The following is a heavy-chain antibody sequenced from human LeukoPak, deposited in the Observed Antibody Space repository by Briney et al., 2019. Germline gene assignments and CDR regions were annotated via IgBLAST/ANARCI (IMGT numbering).Heavy chain of an antibody. D-gene: IGHD3-22*01. Sequence: GGSLRLSCAASGFTFSSYAMSWVRQAPGKGLEWDSAISGSGGSTYYADSVKGRFTISRDNSKNTLYLQMNSLRAEDTAVYYCAKVLAGYYYDSSGYYQYWGQGTLVTVSS. CDR3: AKVLAGYYYDSSGYYQY. J-gene: IGHJ4*02. V-gene: IGHV3-23*01. CDR2: ISGSGGST. CDR1: GFTFSSYA.